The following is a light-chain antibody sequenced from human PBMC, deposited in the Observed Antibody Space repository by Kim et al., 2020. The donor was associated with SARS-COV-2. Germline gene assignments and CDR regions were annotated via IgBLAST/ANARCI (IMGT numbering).Light chain of an antibody. V-gene: IGLV3-1*01. J-gene: IGLJ2*01. Sequence: SYELTQPPSVSVSPGQTASITCSGDKLGDKYASWYQQRPGQSPLLVIYQDTKRPSGIPERFSGSNSGIIATLTISGTQAMDEADYYCQAWDSSTAIFGGGTQLTVL. CDR2: QDT. CDR3: QAWDSSTAI. CDR1: KLGDKY.